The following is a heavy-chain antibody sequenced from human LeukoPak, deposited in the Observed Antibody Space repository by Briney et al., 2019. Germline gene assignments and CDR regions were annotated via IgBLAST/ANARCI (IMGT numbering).Heavy chain of an antibody. J-gene: IGHJ4*02. CDR1: GYTFTSYY. CDR2: INPSGGST. Sequence: VASVKVSCKASGYTFTSYYMHWVRQAPGQGLEWMGIINPSGGSTSYAQKFQGRVTMTRDTSTSTVYMELSSLRSEDTAVYYCARSRVRGVIITGDYFDYWGQGTLVTASS. CDR3: ARSRVRGVIITGDYFDY. D-gene: IGHD3-10*01. V-gene: IGHV1-46*01.